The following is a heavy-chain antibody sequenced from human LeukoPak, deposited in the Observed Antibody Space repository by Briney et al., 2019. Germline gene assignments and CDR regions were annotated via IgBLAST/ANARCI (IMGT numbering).Heavy chain of an antibody. Sequence: GASVKVSCKASGYTFVSHGVHWVRQAPGQRLEWMGMINVGNGNTQYSQNFQGRVTFSRDISANTIYMDLSSLRIEDTAIYYCARADGPGTWTINYWGQGTLVTVSS. CDR1: GYTFVSHG. D-gene: IGHD3-10*01. CDR3: ARADGPGTWTINY. V-gene: IGHV1-3*01. J-gene: IGHJ4*02. CDR2: INVGNGNT.